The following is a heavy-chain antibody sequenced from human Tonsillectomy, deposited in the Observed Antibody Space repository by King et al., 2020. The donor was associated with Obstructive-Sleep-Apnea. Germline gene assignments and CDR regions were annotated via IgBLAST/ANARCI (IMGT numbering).Heavy chain of an antibody. V-gene: IGHV4-30-2*01. CDR1: GGSIISDFYS. CDR2: IYHSGST. Sequence: QLQLQESGSGLVKPSQTLSLACAVSGGSIISDFYSWSWIRQPPGKGLEWIGYIYHSGSTYYNPSLQSRVTISVDRSKNQFSLKLTSVTAADTAVYYCARVLGEYYYHAMDVWGQGTTVTVSS. D-gene: IGHD3-10*01. CDR3: ARVLGEYYYHAMDV. J-gene: IGHJ6*02.